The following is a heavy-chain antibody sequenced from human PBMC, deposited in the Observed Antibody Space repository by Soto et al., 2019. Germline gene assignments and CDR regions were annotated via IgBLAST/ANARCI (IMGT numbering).Heavy chain of an antibody. CDR1: GGSISSYY. CDR3: ARLGATSTFFYYYYGMDV. Sequence: PSETLSLTCTVSGGSISSYYWSWILQPPGKGLEWIGYIYYSGSTNYNPSLKSRVTISVDTSKNQFSLKLSSVTAADTAVYYCARLGATSTFFYYYYGMDVWGQGTTVTVSS. V-gene: IGHV4-59*08. J-gene: IGHJ6*02. D-gene: IGHD5-12*01. CDR2: IYYSGST.